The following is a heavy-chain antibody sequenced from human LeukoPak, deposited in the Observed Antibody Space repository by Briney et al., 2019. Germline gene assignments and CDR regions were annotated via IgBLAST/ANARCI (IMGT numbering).Heavy chain of an antibody. D-gene: IGHD1-7*01. Sequence: PSETLSLTCADPGGSTSSYYWSWIRQPPRKGLEWIGYLYYRGSTTYTPSLKSRVTISVDTSKNQFSLKLSSVTAADTAVYYCASSRGTPYYYYYGMDVWGKGTTVTVSS. J-gene: IGHJ6*04. V-gene: IGHV4-59*01. CDR3: ASSRGTPYYYYYGMDV. CDR2: LYYRGST. CDR1: GGSTSSYY.